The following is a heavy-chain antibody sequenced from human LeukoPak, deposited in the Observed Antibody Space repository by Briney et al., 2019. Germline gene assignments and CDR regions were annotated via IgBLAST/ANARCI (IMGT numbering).Heavy chain of an antibody. CDR1: DGSISSSSYS. V-gene: IGHV4-39*02. D-gene: IGHD3-3*01. Sequence: SETLSLTCTVSDGSISSSSYSWGWIRQPPGKGLEWIANIYHSGNTSYNPSLKSRVTISVDMSKNHFSLNLRPVTAADTAVYYCARGLYYDFWSGYYTEPIRASNYYYYYGMDVWGQGTTVTVSS. CDR3: ARGLYYDFWSGYYTEPIRASNYYYYYGMDV. CDR2: IYHSGNT. J-gene: IGHJ6*02.